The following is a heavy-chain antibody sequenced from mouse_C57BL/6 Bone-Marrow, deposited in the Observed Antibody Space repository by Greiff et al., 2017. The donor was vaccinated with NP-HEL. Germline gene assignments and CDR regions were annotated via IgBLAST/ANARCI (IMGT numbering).Heavy chain of an antibody. Sequence: VQLQESGAELARPGASVKLSCKASGYTFTSYGISWVKQRTGQGLEWIGEIYPRCGNTYYNEKFKGKATLTADKSSSTAYMELRSLTSEDSAVYFCARVRVTVSDYWGQGTTLTVSS. CDR2: IYPRCGNT. D-gene: IGHD2-2*01. V-gene: IGHV1-81*01. CDR3: ARVRVTVSDY. CDR1: GYTFTSYG. J-gene: IGHJ2*01.